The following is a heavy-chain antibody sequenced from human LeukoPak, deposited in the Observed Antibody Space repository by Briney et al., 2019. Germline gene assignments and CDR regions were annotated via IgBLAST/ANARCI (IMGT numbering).Heavy chain of an antibody. CDR3: ARESLDYGENNSSPHLDY. D-gene: IGHD4-17*01. CDR1: GGSISSYY. CDR2: IYYSGST. J-gene: IGHJ4*02. Sequence: PSETLSLTCTVSGGSISSYYWSWIRQPPGKGLEWIGYIYYSGSTNYNPSLKSRVTISLDTSKNQFSLKLSSVTAADTAVYYCARESLDYGENNSSPHLDYWGQGTLVTVSS. V-gene: IGHV4-59*12.